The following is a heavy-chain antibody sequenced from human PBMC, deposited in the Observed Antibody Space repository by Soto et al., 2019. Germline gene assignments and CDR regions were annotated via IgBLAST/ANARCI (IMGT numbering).Heavy chain of an antibody. J-gene: IGHJ4*02. V-gene: IGHV3-30*18. Sequence: QVQLVESGGGAVQPGESLRLSCVASGFDFTYYAMHWVRQAQGKGLESVAVMSSDGSKIHHTDSVKGRFTISRDNSKNTLYMQMNSLRKEDTAVYFCAKDEGVGGTLGLFDYWGQGTLVSVSS. D-gene: IGHD1-26*01. CDR1: GFDFTYYA. CDR3: AKDEGVGGTLGLFDY. CDR2: MSSDGSKI.